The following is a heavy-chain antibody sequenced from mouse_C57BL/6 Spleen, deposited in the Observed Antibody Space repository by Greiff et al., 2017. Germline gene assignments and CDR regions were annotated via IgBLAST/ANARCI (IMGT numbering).Heavy chain of an antibody. D-gene: IGHD2-4*01. J-gene: IGHJ4*01. Sequence: VQLQQPGAELVRPGTSVKLSCKASGYTFTSYWMHWVKQRPGQGLEWIGVIDPSDSYTNYNQKFKGKATLTIDTSSSTAYMQLSSLTSEDSAVYYCARDYYDYFYAMDYWGQGTSVTVSS. CDR3: ARDYYDYFYAMDY. V-gene: IGHV1-59*01. CDR1: GYTFTSYW. CDR2: IDPSDSYT.